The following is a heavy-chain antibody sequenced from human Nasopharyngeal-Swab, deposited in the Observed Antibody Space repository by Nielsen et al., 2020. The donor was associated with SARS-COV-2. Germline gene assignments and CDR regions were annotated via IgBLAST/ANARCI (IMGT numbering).Heavy chain of an antibody. J-gene: IGHJ4*02. CDR2: ISYDGSNK. CDR3: AGDIGGMFDY. Sequence: GESLKISCAASGFTFSSYAMHWVRQAPGKGLEWVAVISYDGSNKYYADSVKGRFTISRDNSKNTLYLQMNSLRAEDTAVYYCAGDIGGMFDYWGQGTLVTVSS. CDR1: GFTFSSYA. D-gene: IGHD3-16*01. V-gene: IGHV3-30-3*01.